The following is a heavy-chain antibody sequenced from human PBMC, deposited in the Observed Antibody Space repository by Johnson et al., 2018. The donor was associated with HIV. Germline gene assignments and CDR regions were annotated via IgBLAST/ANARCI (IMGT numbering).Heavy chain of an antibody. CDR3: AKQLYDLKYDLWSGYPI. CDR1: GFTFSSYA. J-gene: IGHJ3*02. Sequence: QVQLVESGGGLVQPGGSLRLSCAASGFTFSSYAMHWVRQAPGKGLEWVAVVSYDGNKKYYADSVKGRFTISRDNSKNTLYLQMNSLRAEDTAVYYCAKQLYDLKYDLWSGYPIWGQGTMVTVSS. D-gene: IGHD3-3*01. CDR2: VSYDGNKK. V-gene: IGHV3-30-3*02.